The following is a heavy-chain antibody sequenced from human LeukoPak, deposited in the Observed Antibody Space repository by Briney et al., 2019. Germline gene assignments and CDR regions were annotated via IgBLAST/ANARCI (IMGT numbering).Heavy chain of an antibody. Sequence: GGSLRLSCGASGFTFSSYGMHWVRQAPGKGLEWVAVISYDGSNKYYADSVKGRFTISRDNSKNTLYLQMNSLRAEDTAVYYCARGEMATAIDYWGQGTLVTVSS. CDR1: GFTFSSYG. CDR2: ISYDGSNK. CDR3: ARGEMATAIDY. V-gene: IGHV3-30*19. D-gene: IGHD5-24*01. J-gene: IGHJ4*02.